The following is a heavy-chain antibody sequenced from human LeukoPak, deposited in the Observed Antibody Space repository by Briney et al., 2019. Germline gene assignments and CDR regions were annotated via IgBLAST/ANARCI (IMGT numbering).Heavy chain of an antibody. D-gene: IGHD6-13*01. CDR3: ARDLRVRAAAGAYYYYMDV. Sequence: SETLSLTCTVSGGSISSGSYYWSWIRQPAGKGLEWIGRIYTSGSTNYNPSLKSRVTISVDTSKNQFSLKLSSVTAAATAVYYCARDLRVRAAAGAYYYYMDVWGKGTTVTISS. CDR1: GGSISSGSYY. V-gene: IGHV4-61*02. CDR2: IYTSGST. J-gene: IGHJ6*03.